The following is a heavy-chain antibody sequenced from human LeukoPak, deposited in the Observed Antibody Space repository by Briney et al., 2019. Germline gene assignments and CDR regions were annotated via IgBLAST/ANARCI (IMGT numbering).Heavy chain of an antibody. Sequence: PSETLSLTCNVSGGSISSYYWSWIRQPAGKGLEWIGRIYTSGSTNYNPSLKSRVTMSVDTSKNQFSLKLNSVTAADTAVYYCARVTAAGTSVVFDPWGPGTLVTVSS. CDR3: ARVTAAGTSVVFDP. D-gene: IGHD6-13*01. J-gene: IGHJ5*02. CDR2: IYTSGST. V-gene: IGHV4-4*07. CDR1: GGSISSYY.